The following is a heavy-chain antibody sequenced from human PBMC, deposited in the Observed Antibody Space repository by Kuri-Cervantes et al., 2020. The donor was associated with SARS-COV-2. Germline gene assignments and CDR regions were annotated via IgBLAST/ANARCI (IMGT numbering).Heavy chain of an antibody. V-gene: IGHV3-48*01. D-gene: IGHD3-16*01. CDR2: ISSSSSTI. CDR3: ASNGWGFRNPGGVSGFDY. Sequence: GGSLRLSCAASGFTFSSYSMNWVRRAPGKGLEWVSYISSSSSTIYYADSVKGRFTISRDNAKNSLYLQMNSLRAEDTAVYYCASNGWGFRNPGGVSGFDYWGQGTLVTVSS. CDR1: GFTFSSYS. J-gene: IGHJ4*02.